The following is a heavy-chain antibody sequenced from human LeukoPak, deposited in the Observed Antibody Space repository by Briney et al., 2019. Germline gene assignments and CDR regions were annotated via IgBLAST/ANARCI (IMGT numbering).Heavy chain of an antibody. CDR2: INQDGSEK. CDR1: GSTSSRNF. V-gene: IGHV3-7*01. D-gene: IGHD1-26*01. Sequence: GGSLRLSCAVSGSTSSRNFMSWVRQTPEKGLEWVANINQDGSEKNYVDSVKGRFTISRDNAKNSLFLQMNSLRAEETAIYYCASGAGWESGYWGQGTLVTVSS. CDR3: ASGAGWESGY. J-gene: IGHJ4*02.